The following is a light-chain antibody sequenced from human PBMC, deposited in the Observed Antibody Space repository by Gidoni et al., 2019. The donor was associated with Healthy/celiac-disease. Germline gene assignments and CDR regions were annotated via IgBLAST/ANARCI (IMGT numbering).Light chain of an antibody. V-gene: IGKV3-20*01. Sequence: EIVLTQSQGTLPLSPGERATRSCRASQSVSSSYLAWYQQKPGQAPRLLIYGASSSATGIPDRFSGSGSGTDFTLTISRLEPEDFAVYYCQQYGSSRYTFGGGTKVEIK. CDR1: QSVSSSY. J-gene: IGKJ4*01. CDR3: QQYGSSRYT. CDR2: GAS.